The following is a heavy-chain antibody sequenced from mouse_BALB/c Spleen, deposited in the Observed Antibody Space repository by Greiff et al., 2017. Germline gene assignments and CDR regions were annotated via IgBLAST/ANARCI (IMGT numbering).Heavy chain of an antibody. CDR1: GYSFTSYY. D-gene: IGHD2-3*01. J-gene: IGHJ4*01. Sequence: QVQLQQSGPELVKPGASVKISCKASGYSFTSYYIHWVKQRPGQGLEWIGWIFPGSGNTKYNEKFKGKATLTADTSSSTAYMQLSSLTSEDTAVYFGARRDCYYEGDAMDYWGQGTSVTVSS. CDR2: IFPGSGNT. CDR3: ARRDCYYEGDAMDY. V-gene: IGHV1-66*01.